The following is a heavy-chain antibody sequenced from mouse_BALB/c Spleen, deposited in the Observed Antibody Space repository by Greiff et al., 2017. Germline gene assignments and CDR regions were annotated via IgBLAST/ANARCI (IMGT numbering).Heavy chain of an antibody. Sequence: QVQLQQSGPELVKPGASVRISCKASGYTFTSYYIHWVKQRPGQGLEWIGWIYPGNVNTKYNEKFKGKATLTADKSSSTAYMQLSSLTSEDSAVYFCARWGDYYGSSPFAYWGQGTLVTVSA. CDR3: ARWGDYYGSSPFAY. CDR1: GYTFTSYY. D-gene: IGHD1-1*01. CDR2: IYPGNVNT. V-gene: IGHV1S56*01. J-gene: IGHJ3*01.